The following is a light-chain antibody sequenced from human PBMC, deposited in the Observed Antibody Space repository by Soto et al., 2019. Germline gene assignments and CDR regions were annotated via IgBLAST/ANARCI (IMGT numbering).Light chain of an antibody. CDR1: QNINNY. CDR3: QQYENLPT. V-gene: IGKV1-33*01. CDR2: DAS. J-gene: IGKJ1*01. Sequence: DIQMTQSPSSLSASVGDRATITCQASQNINNYLNWYQQKPGRAPKLLIYDASNLEAGVPSRFRGSGSGTDFAFTISRLQPEDIATYYCQQYENLPTFGQGTKVDIK.